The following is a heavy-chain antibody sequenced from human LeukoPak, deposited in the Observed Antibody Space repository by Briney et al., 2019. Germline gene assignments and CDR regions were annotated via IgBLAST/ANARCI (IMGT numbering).Heavy chain of an antibody. CDR3: AREYCSSTSCYGLDY. D-gene: IGHD2-2*01. CDR1: GFTFSSYA. J-gene: IGHJ4*02. Sequence: GGSLRLSCAASGFTFSSYAMHWVRQAPGKGLEWVAVISYDGSNKYYADSVKGRFTISRDNSKNMLYLQMNSLRAEDTAVYYCAREYCSSTSCYGLDYWGQGTLVTVSS. CDR2: ISYDGSNK. V-gene: IGHV3-30-3*01.